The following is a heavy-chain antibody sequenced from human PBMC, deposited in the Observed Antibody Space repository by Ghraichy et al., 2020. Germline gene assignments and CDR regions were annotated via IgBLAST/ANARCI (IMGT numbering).Heavy chain of an antibody. CDR2: IIPILATV. V-gene: IGHV1-69*13. D-gene: IGHD3-22*01. CDR1: GGTFSSFG. Sequence: SVKVSCKASGGTFSSFGISWVRQAPGQGLEWMGAIIPILATVNYAQRFQGRVTITADESTSTAYMELNSLRSEDTAVYYCARDRYSDSSGHHYESAYWGQGTLVTVSS. J-gene: IGHJ4*02. CDR3: ARDRYSDSSGHHYESAY.